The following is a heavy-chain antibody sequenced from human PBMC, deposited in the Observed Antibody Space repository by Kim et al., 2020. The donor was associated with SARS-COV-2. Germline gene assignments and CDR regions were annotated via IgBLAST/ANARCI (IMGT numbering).Heavy chain of an antibody. J-gene: IGHJ5*02. CDR1: GFTFSNAW. Sequence: GGSLRLSCAASGFTFSNAWMSWVRQAPGKGLEWVGRIKSKTDGGTTDYAAPVKGRFTISRDDSKNTLYLQMNSLKTEDTAVYYCTTPQVVGATLDWFDPWGQGTLVTVSS. CDR2: IKSKTDGGTT. CDR3: TTPQVVGATLDWFDP. D-gene: IGHD1-26*01. V-gene: IGHV3-15*01.